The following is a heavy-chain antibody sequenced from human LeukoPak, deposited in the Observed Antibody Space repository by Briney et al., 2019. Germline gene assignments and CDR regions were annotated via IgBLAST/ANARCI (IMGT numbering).Heavy chain of an antibody. CDR3: AKDHLRYCSSTSCSTPLDY. J-gene: IGHJ4*02. V-gene: IGHV3-23*01. CDR2: ISGSGGST. Sequence: GGSLRLSCAASGFTFSSYAMSWVRQAPGKGLEWVSAISGSGGSTYYADSVKGRFTISRDNSKNTLYLQMNSLRAEDTAVYYCAKDHLRYCSSTSCSTPLDYWGQGTLVTVSS. CDR1: GFTFSSYA. D-gene: IGHD2-2*01.